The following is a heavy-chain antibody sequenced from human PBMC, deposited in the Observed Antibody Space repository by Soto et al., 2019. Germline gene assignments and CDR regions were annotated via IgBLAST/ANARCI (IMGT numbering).Heavy chain of an antibody. CDR3: AKGPHHNIGSPYFFDS. CDR1: GFSLANFP. D-gene: IGHD1-1*01. Sequence: PGGSLRLSCVASGFSLANFPMNWVRQTPGKGLEWISYISPRGDNIYYAESVKGRFTISRDNARNSLFLQMKSLRDEDAALYYCAKGPHHNIGSPYFFDSWGQGVPVTVSS. J-gene: IGHJ4*02. V-gene: IGHV3-48*02. CDR2: ISPRGDNI.